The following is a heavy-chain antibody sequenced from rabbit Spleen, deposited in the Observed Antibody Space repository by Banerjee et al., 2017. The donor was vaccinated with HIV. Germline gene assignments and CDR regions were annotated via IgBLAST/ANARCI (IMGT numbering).Heavy chain of an antibody. CDR1: GIDFRTYYN. J-gene: IGHJ4*01. D-gene: IGHD1-1*01. Sequence: QQQLEESGGGLVKPGGTLTLTCKASGIDFRTYYNMCWVRQAPGKGPELIACIYTTSGSIWYASWVNGRFSISRENTRNTVSLQLNSLTAADTATYFCARDPAYASGGGASIPYLWGPGTLVTVS. CDR2: IYTTSGSI. V-gene: IGHV1S43*01. CDR3: ARDPAYASGGGASIPYL.